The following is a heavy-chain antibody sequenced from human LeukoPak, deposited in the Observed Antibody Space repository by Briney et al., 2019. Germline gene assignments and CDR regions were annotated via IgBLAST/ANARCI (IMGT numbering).Heavy chain of an antibody. CDR2: ISDTGGTI. J-gene: IGHJ4*03. V-gene: IGHV3-23*01. CDR1: GITLSNYG. D-gene: IGHD3-10*01. CDR3: AKRGVVIRLILVGFHKQAYYFDS. Sequence: LGGSLRLSCAVSGITLSNYGMSWVRQAPGKGLQWVAGISDTGGTITYADSVSGRFTISRDNAKNTLYLQMNSLRAEDTAVYFCAKRGVVIRLILVGFHKQAYYFDSWGHGALVTVSS.